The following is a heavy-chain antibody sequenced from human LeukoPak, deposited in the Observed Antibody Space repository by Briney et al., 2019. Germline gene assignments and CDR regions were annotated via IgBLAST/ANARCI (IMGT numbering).Heavy chain of an antibody. CDR3: ARKLYDSSRYGQTYYFDY. CDR1: GYTFTSYG. J-gene: IGHJ4*02. D-gene: IGHD3-22*01. CDR2: ISPYNGDT. Sequence: ASVKVSCKASGYTFTSYGISWVRQAPGQGLEWMGWISPYNGDTDYAQKLQGRVTMTTDTSTSIAYMDLGSLRSDDTAVYYCARKLYDSSRYGQTYYFDYWGQGTLVTVSS. V-gene: IGHV1-18*01.